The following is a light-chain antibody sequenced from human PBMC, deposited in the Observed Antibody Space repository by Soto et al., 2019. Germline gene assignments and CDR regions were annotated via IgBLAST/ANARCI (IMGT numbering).Light chain of an antibody. CDR2: KVS. CDR1: SSDVGGYNY. CDR3: SSYTSINTWV. V-gene: IGLV2-14*01. Sequence: QSALTQPASVSASPGQSITISCTGTSSDVGGYNYVSWYQQHPGKDPKLMIYKVSTRPSGVSNRFSGSKSGNTASLTISGLQAEDEADYYCSSYTSINTWVFGGGTKLTVL. J-gene: IGLJ3*02.